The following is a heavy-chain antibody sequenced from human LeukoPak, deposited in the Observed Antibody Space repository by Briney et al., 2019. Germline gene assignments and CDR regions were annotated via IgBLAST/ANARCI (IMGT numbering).Heavy chain of an antibody. CDR2: DYYIEST. J-gene: IGHJ4*02. CDR1: GGSISSYN. V-gene: IGHV4-59*08. D-gene: IGHD4-11*01. Sequence: SETLSLTCTVSGGSISSYNWSRVRQPPGEGLVWIGGDYYIESTNYNPSLKSRVTILVDTSKNQFSLKLTSVIAADTAVYYGAGHGVAYSFDQWGQGTLVTVSS. CDR3: AGHGVAYSFDQ.